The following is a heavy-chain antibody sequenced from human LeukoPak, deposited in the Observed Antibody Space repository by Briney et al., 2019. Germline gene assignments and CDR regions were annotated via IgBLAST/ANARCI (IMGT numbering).Heavy chain of an antibody. J-gene: IGHJ6*03. D-gene: IGHD2-2*01. CDR1: GYIFTDYY. Sequence: GASVKVSCKASGYIFTDYYMHWVRQAPGQELGWMGRINPNSGGTNYAQKFQGRVTMTRDTSISTAYTELSSLRSEDTAVYYCARVPRSYYYYYYMDVWGKGTTVTVSS. CDR2: INPNSGGT. CDR3: ARVPRSYYYYYYMDV. V-gene: IGHV1/OR15-1*01.